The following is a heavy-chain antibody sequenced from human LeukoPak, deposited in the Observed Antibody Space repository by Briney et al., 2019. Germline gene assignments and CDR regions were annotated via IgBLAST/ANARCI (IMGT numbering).Heavy chain of an antibody. Sequence: GGSLRLSCAASGFTFSSYGMHWVRQAPGKGLEWVAVIWYDGSNKYYADSVKGRFTISRDNSKNTLYLRMNSLRAEDTAVYYCARDMAAAGTLFDYWGQGTLVTVSS. CDR2: IWYDGSNK. CDR3: ARDMAAAGTLFDY. D-gene: IGHD6-13*01. J-gene: IGHJ4*02. CDR1: GFTFSSYG. V-gene: IGHV3-33*01.